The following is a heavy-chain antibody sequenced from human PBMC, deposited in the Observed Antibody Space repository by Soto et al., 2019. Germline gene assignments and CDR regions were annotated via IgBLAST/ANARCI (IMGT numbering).Heavy chain of an antibody. CDR3: AGRMKTFGGVIVITDAFDI. CDR1: GFSVSSNY. J-gene: IGHJ3*02. Sequence: GGSLRLSCAASGFSVSSNYMSWVRQAPGKGLEWVSVIYSGGSTYYADSVKGRFTISRDNSKNTLYLQMNSLRAEDTAVYYCAGRMKTFGGVIVITDAFDIWGQGTMVTVSS. CDR2: IYSGGST. V-gene: IGHV3-53*01. D-gene: IGHD3-16*02.